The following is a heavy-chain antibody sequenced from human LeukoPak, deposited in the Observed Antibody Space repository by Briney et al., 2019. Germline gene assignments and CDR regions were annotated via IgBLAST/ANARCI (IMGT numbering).Heavy chain of an antibody. D-gene: IGHD1-7*01. V-gene: IGHV1-2*02. CDR1: GYTFTGYY. CDR3: ARDLTLTGTLDY. J-gene: IGHJ4*02. CDR2: INPNSGGT. Sequence: ASVKVSCKASGYTFTGYYMHWVRQAPGQGLEWMGWINPNSGGTNYAQKFQGRVTMTRVTSISTAYMELSRLRSDDTAVYYCARDLTLTGTLDYWGQGTLVTVSS.